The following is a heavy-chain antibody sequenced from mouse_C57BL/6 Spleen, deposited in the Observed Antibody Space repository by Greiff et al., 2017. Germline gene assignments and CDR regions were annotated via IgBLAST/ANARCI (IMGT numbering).Heavy chain of an antibody. V-gene: IGHV5-17*01. CDR3: AREDDYDEEAWFAY. CDR2: ISSGSSTI. Sequence: EVQVVESGGGLVKPGGSLTLSCAASGFTFSDYGMHWVRQAPEKGLEWVAYISSGSSTIYYAATVKGRFTISRDNAKNTLFLQMTSRKSEDTAMYYCAREDDYDEEAWFAYWGQGTLVTVSA. J-gene: IGHJ3*01. CDR1: GFTFSDYG. D-gene: IGHD2-4*01.